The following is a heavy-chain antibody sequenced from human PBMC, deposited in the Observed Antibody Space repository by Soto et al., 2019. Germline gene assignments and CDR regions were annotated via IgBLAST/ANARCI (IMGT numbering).Heavy chain of an antibody. CDR3: GRARDFPTVTKSVYYSNGMDL. CDR2: IIPIFGTA. V-gene: IGHV1-69*01. D-gene: IGHD4-17*01. CDR1: GGTFSSYA. Sequence: QVQLVQSGAEVKKPGSSVKVSCKASGGTFSSYAISWVRQAPGQGLEWMGGIIPIFGTANYAQKFQGRVTITADESTGTAYMGRRSLRSEDAAVYYCGRARDFPTVTKSVYYSNGMDLWAQGPPVTVSS. J-gene: IGHJ6*02.